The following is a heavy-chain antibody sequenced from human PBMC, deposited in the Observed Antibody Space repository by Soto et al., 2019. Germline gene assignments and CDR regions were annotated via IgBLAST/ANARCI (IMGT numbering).Heavy chain of an antibody. CDR1: GFTFSSYA. Sequence: PGGSLRLSCAASGFTFSSYALHWVRQAPGKGLEWVAIISYDGSNQYYADSVKGRFTISRDNSKNTVFLQMNSLKAEDTAVYYCARGLVPASILGYFQHWGQGTLVTVSS. D-gene: IGHD2-2*01. J-gene: IGHJ1*01. CDR3: ARGLVPASILGYFQH. CDR2: ISYDGSNQ. V-gene: IGHV3-30-3*01.